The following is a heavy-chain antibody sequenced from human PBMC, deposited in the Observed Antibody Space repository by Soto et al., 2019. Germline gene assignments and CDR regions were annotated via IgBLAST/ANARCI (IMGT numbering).Heavy chain of an antibody. D-gene: IGHD3-22*01. CDR3: AKVKTQWYYYDSSGYYFDY. CDR1: GFTFSSYA. CDR2: ISGSGGST. J-gene: IGHJ4*02. Sequence: GGSLRLSCAASGFTFSSYAMSWVRQAPGKGLEWVSAISGSGGSTYYADSVKGRFTISRDNSKNTLYLQMNSLRAEDTAVYYCAKVKTQWYYYDSSGYYFDYWGQGTLVTVSS. V-gene: IGHV3-23*01.